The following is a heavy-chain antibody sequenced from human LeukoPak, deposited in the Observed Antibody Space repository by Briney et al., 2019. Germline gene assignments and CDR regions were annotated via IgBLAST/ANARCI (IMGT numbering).Heavy chain of an antibody. Sequence: PSETLSLTCTVSGSSMSSHYWSWIRQPPGKGLECIGYLDSSGSTNYNPSLKSRVTISVDTSKNQFSLKLSSVTAADTAVYYCARPLRTGNTGYYYDSWGQGTLVTVSS. J-gene: IGHJ4*02. CDR2: LDSSGST. CDR1: GSSMSSHY. CDR3: ARPLRTGNTGYYYDS. V-gene: IGHV4-59*08. D-gene: IGHD3-9*01.